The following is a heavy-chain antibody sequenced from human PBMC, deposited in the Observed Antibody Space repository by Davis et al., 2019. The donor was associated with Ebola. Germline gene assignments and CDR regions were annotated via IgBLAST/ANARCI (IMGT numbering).Heavy chain of an antibody. CDR2: INHSGST. Sequence: PSETLSLTCAVYGGSFSGYYWSWIRQPPGKGLEWIGEINHSGSTNYNPSLKSRVTISVDTSKNQFSLKLSSVTAADTAVYYCARGSGSDAFDIWCQGTMVTVSS. CDR3: ARGSGSDAFDI. V-gene: IGHV4-34*01. J-gene: IGHJ3*02. D-gene: IGHD3-10*01. CDR1: GGSFSGYY.